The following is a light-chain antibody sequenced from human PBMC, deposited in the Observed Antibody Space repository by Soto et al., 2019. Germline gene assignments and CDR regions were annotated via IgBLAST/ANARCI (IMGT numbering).Light chain of an antibody. CDR3: QQYGGSPRYT. CDR2: GAS. V-gene: IGKV3-20*01. Sequence: EVVLTQSPDTLSLSPGEGATLSCRASQSVSSSYLAWYQQKPGQAPRLLIYGASSRATGIPDRFTGSGFGTDFTLTISRLEPEDFAVYYCQQYGGSPRYTFGQGTRLESK. J-gene: IGKJ2*01. CDR1: QSVSSSY.